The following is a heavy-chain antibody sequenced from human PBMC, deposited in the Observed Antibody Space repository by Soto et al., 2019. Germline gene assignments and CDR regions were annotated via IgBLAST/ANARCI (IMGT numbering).Heavy chain of an antibody. D-gene: IGHD4-4*01. CDR1: GGSLSSYY. CDR2: IYYSGST. V-gene: IGHV4-59*01. J-gene: IGHJ6*03. Sequence: LSLTCTVSGGSLSSYYWSWIRQPPGKGLKWIGYIYYSGSTNYNPSLKSRVTISVDTSKNQFSLKLSSVTAADTAVYYCARVYSNPENYYYYYYMDVWGKGTTVTVSS. CDR3: ARVYSNPENYYYYYYMDV.